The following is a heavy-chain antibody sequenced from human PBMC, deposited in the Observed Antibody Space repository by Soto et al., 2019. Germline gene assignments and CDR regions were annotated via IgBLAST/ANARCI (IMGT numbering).Heavy chain of an antibody. J-gene: IGHJ6*02. CDR1: GFTFNNYG. CDR3: ARRQIPPPTRGAANARGGMDV. D-gene: IGHD6-13*01. Sequence: QVQLVESGGGVVQPGRSLRISCAASGFTFNNYGMHWVRQAPGKGLEWLAVIWNDGSNNYYANSVKGRFTISRDNSKNTLYLQMSSLRAEDTAVYYCARRQIPPPTRGAANARGGMDVWGQGTTVTVSS. V-gene: IGHV3-33*01. CDR2: IWNDGSNN.